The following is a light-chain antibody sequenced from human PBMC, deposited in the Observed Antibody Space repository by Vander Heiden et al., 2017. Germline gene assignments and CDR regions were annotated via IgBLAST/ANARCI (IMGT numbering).Light chain of an antibody. CDR3: QSYDSSLSGSKV. CDR1: SPNIGAGYD. Sequence: QSVLTQPPSVSGAPGQRVTISCTGSSPNIGAGYDVHWYQQLPGPAPKLLIYGNSNRPSGVPDRFSGSKSGTSASLAITGLQAEDEADYYCQSYDSSLSGSKVFGGGTKLTVL. J-gene: IGLJ3*02. V-gene: IGLV1-40*01. CDR2: GNS.